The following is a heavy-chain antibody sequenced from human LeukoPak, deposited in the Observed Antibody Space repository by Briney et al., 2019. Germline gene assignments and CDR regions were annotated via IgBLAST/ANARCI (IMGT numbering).Heavy chain of an antibody. V-gene: IGHV3-66*01. D-gene: IGHD3-3*01. Sequence: GGSLRLSCAASGFTFSNYALTWARQAPGKGLEWVSVIYSGGSTYYADSVKGRFTISRDNSKNTLYLQMNSLRAEDTAVYYCASLRFLTYYFDYWGQGTLVTVSS. CDR1: GFTFSNYA. J-gene: IGHJ4*02. CDR2: IYSGGST. CDR3: ASLRFLTYYFDY.